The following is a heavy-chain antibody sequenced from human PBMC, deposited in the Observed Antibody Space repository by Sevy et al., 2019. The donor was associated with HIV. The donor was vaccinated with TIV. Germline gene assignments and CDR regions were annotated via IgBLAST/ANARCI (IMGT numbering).Heavy chain of an antibody. Sequence: GGSLRLSCAASGFTFSSYAMSWVRQAPGKGLEWVSAISGSGGSTYYADSVKGRFTISRDNSKNTLYLQMNSLRAEDTAVYYCAKDYSADGYNLYYFDYWGQGTLVTVSS. V-gene: IGHV3-23*01. D-gene: IGHD5-12*01. CDR3: AKDYSADGYNLYYFDY. CDR1: GFTFSSYA. CDR2: ISGSGGST. J-gene: IGHJ4*02.